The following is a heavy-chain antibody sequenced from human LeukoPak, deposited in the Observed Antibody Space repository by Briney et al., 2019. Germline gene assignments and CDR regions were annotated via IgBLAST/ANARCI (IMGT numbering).Heavy chain of an antibody. Sequence: GGSLRLSCAASGFTFSSYAMHWVRQAPGKGLEWVAVISYDGSNKYYADSVKGRFTISRDNSKNTLYLQMNSLRAEHTAVYYCAREGLGGLSWGNAFDIWGQGTMVTVSS. CDR2: ISYDGSNK. D-gene: IGHD3-16*01. CDR1: GFTFSSYA. CDR3: AREGLGGLSWGNAFDI. J-gene: IGHJ3*02. V-gene: IGHV3-30*01.